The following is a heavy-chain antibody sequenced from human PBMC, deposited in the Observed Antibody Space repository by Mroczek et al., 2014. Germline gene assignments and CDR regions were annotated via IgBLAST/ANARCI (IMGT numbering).Heavy chain of an antibody. Sequence: SGAEVKKPGASVKVSCKASGYTFTSYGISWVRQAPGQGLEWMGWISAYNGNTNYAQKLQGRVTMTTDTSTSTAYMELRSLRSDDTAVYYCARPYDSSGYYYYYYGMDVWGQGTTVTVSS. J-gene: IGHJ6*02. CDR3: ARPYDSSGYYYYYYGMDV. D-gene: IGHD3-22*01. CDR1: GYTFTSYG. CDR2: ISAYNGNT. V-gene: IGHV1-18*01.